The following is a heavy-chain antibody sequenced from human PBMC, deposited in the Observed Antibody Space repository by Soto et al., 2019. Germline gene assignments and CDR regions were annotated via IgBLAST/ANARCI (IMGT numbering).Heavy chain of an antibody. CDR3: TSCAPGTYGMDV. Sequence: EVQLVESGGGLVQPGGSLKLSCAASGFTFSGSAMHWVRQASGKGLEWVGRIRSKANSYATAYAASVKGGFTISRDDSKNTAYLQMNSLKTEDTAVYYCTSCAPGTYGMDVWGQGTTVTVSS. V-gene: IGHV3-73*02. CDR2: IRSKANSYAT. D-gene: IGHD1-1*01. CDR1: GFTFSGSA. J-gene: IGHJ6*02.